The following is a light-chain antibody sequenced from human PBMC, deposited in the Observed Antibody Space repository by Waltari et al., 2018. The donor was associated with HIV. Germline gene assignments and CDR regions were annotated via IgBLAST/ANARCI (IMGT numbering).Light chain of an antibody. CDR2: KAS. CDR3: QQYNSDPS. J-gene: IGKJ5*01. V-gene: IGKV1-5*03. CDR1: QDISTW. Sequence: DIHITQSPSTLSAFVRDRVTITCRASQDISTWLAWYQQKPGKAPKLLIHKASALESGVSSRFSGSGSGTEFTLIIDSLEPDDFATYYCQQYNSDPSFGQGTRLEMK.